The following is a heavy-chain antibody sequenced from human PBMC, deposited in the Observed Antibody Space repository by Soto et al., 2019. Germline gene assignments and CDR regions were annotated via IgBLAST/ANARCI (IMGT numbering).Heavy chain of an antibody. D-gene: IGHD3-3*01. Sequence: GGPLRLSCAASGFTFSSYAMSWVRQAPGKGLEWVSAISGSGGSTYYADSVKGRFTISRDNSKNTLYLQMNSLRAEDTAVYYCRAFGVVIYYFDYWGQGTLVTVSS. CDR3: RAFGVVIYYFDY. V-gene: IGHV3-23*01. CDR1: GFTFSSYA. J-gene: IGHJ4*02. CDR2: ISGSGGST.